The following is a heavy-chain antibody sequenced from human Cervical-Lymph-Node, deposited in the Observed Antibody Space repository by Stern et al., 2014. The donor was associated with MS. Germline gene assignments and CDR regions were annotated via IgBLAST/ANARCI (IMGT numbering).Heavy chain of an antibody. D-gene: IGHD6-13*01. CDR3: TRHQGGIAAF. Sequence: VQLVESGAEVRQPGSSMKVSCKASGGTFNTFDISWVRQTPGQGLEWLGGITPLLGTTNYARNFQGRVAISADESATTAYMEMSNQTSEDTALYYCTRHQGGIAAFWGQGTLVTVSS. J-gene: IGHJ4*02. CDR1: GGTFNTFD. CDR2: ITPLLGTT. V-gene: IGHV1-69*01.